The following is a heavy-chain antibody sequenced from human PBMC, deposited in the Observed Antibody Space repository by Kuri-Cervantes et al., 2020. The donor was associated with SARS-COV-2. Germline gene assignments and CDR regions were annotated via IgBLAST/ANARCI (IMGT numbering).Heavy chain of an antibody. J-gene: IGHJ4*02. CDR1: GGSFSGYY. Sequence: GSLRLSCAVYGGSFSGYYWSWIRQPPGKGLEWIGEINHSGSTNYNPSLKSRVTISVDTSKNQFSLKLSSVTAADTAVYYCARLGGGQWGQGTLVTVSS. CDR2: INHSGST. CDR3: ARLGGGQ. V-gene: IGHV4-34*01. D-gene: IGHD3-10*01.